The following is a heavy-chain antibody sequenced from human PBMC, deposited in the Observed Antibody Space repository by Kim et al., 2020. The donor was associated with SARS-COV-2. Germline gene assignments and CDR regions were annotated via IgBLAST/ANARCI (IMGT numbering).Heavy chain of an antibody. D-gene: IGHD3-22*01. J-gene: IGHJ4*02. V-gene: IGHV3-9*01. CDR2: VNWNSGKI. Sequence: GGSLRLSCVASGFTFDDYTTHWVRQAPGKGLEWVSRVNWNSGKIGYADSVKGRFTISRDKHSLFLFMNSLRTEDTALYYCTRDTIYYYDTRGQSYFEYWCQGILVTVSA. CDR1: GFTFDDYT. CDR3: TRDTIYYYDTRGQSYFEY.